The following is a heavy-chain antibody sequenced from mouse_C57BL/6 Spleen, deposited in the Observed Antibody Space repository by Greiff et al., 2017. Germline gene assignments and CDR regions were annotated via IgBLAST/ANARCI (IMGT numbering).Heavy chain of an antibody. V-gene: IGHV1-59*01. CDR1: GYTFTSYW. Sequence: QVQLQQPGAELVRPGTSVKLSCKASGYTFTSYWMHWVKQRPGQGLEWIGVIDPSDSFTNYNQKFKGKATLTVDTSSSTAYMQLSSLTSEDSAVYYCARELAFYYFDYWGQGTTLTVSS. CDR3: ARELAFYYFDY. J-gene: IGHJ2*01. CDR2: IDPSDSFT. D-gene: IGHD4-1*01.